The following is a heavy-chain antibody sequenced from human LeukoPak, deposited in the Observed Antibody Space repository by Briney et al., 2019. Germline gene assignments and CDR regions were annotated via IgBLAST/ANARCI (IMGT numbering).Heavy chain of an antibody. D-gene: IGHD5-12*01. CDR1: GGSLSTYS. Sequence: SETLSLTCSGSGGSLSTYSLTWVRQSPGKRLEWIGSIYNGGTTNYNPSLKSRATISPDTAKNQFSLRLRSVTAADTAIYYCARDTTVASGMQYWGQGTLVSVSS. CDR3: ARDTTVASGMQY. V-gene: IGHV4-59*01. CDR2: IYNGGTT. J-gene: IGHJ4*02.